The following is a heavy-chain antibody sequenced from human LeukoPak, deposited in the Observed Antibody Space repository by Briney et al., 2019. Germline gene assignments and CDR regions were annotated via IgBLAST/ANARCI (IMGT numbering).Heavy chain of an antibody. J-gene: IGHJ6*02. CDR2: INHSGST. CDR1: GGSFSGYY. Sequence: SETLSLTCAVYGGSFSGYYWSWIRQPPRKGLHWIGEINHSGSTNYNPSLKSRVTISVDTSKNQFSLKLSSVTAADTAVYYCARNSGYGIHYYYYGMDVWGQGTTVTVSS. CDR3: ARNSGYGIHYYYYGMDV. V-gene: IGHV4-34*01. D-gene: IGHD5-12*01.